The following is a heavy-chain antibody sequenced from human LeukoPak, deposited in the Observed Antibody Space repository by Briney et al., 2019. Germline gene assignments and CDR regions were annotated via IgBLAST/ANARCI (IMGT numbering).Heavy chain of an antibody. Sequence: SETLSLTCTVSGGSISSYYWSWTRQPPGKGLEWIGYIYYSGSTNYNPSLKSRVTISVDTSKNQFSLKLSSVTAADTAVYYCATYSGSYFDAFDIWGQGTMVTVSS. CDR2: IYYSGST. CDR3: ATYSGSYFDAFDI. J-gene: IGHJ3*02. D-gene: IGHD1-26*01. V-gene: IGHV4-59*08. CDR1: GGSISSYY.